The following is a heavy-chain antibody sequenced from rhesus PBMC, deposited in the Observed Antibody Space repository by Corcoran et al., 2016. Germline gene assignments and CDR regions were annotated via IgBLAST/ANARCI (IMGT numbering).Heavy chain of an antibody. CDR1: GGPCRTNC. V-gene: IGHV4S16*01. J-gene: IGHJ4*01. CDR2: NNGKTRVT. Sequence: QVSLQHSRPALVRPAETPYTTSPVCGGPCRTNCWYCVRQPPRHAVEGIGVNNGKTRVTNSHPYLKSRVTLSRDPDQSHVTLMLNTVTAADTYVYYSASAHNNSSYGSFDYWGQGLLVTVSS. CDR3: ASAHNNSSYGSFDY. D-gene: IGHD5-36*01.